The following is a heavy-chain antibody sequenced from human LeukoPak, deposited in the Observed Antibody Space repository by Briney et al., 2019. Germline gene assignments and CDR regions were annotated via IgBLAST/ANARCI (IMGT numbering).Heavy chain of an antibody. CDR2: INSDGSST. V-gene: IGHV3-74*01. D-gene: IGHD3-3*01. CDR3: ARDRGGAYDFWSGYYTGYFDY. Sequence: GGSLRLSCAASGFTFSSYWMHWVRQAPGKGLVWVSRINSDGSSTSYADSVKGRFTISRDNAKNSLYLQMNSLRAEDTAVYYCARDRGGAYDFWSGYYTGYFDYWGQGTLVPVSS. CDR1: GFTFSSYW. J-gene: IGHJ4*02.